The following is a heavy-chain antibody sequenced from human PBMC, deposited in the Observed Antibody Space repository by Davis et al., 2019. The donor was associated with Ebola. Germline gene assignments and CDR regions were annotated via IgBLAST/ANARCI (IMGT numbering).Heavy chain of an antibody. D-gene: IGHD4-17*01. J-gene: IGHJ5*02. CDR3: ARGRTVTTHNWFDP. CDR1: GYTFTSYD. CDR2: MNPNSGNT. Sequence: ASVQVSCKASGYTFTSYDINWVRQAPGQGLEWMGWMNPNSGNTGYAQKFQGRVTMTRNTSISTAYMELSSLRSEDTAVYYCARGRTVTTHNWFDPWGQGTLVTVSS. V-gene: IGHV1-8*02.